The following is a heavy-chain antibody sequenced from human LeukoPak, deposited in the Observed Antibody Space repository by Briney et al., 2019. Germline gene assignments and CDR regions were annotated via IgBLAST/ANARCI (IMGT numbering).Heavy chain of an antibody. Sequence: SETLFLTCTVSGGSISSYYWSWIRQPPGKGLEWIGYIYYSGSTNYNPSLKSRVTISVDTSKNQFSLKLSSVTAADTAVYYCARVRTYYDILTGYYLYYFDYWGQGTLVTVSS. V-gene: IGHV4-59*01. D-gene: IGHD3-9*01. CDR1: GGSISSYY. CDR2: IYYSGST. CDR3: ARVRTYYDILTGYYLYYFDY. J-gene: IGHJ4*02.